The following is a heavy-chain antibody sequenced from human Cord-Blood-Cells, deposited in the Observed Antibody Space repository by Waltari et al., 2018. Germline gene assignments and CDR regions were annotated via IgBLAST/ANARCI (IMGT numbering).Heavy chain of an antibody. V-gene: IGHV1-69*01. J-gene: IGHJ5*02. CDR2: IIPIFGTA. CDR1: GGTFSSYA. CDR3: ARLYYYDSSGYYNWFDP. Sequence: QVQLVQSGAEVKKPGSSVKVSCKASGGTFSSYAISWVRQAPGQGLEWMGGIIPIFGTANYAQKFQGRVTITADESTSTAYMELSSLRSDDTAVYYCARLYYYDSSGYYNWFDPWGQGTLVTVSS. D-gene: IGHD3-22*01.